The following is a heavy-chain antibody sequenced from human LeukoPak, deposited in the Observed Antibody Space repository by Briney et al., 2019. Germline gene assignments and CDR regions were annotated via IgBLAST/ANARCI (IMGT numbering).Heavy chain of an antibody. J-gene: IGHJ4*02. CDR2: ISYDGSNK. Sequence: GGSLRLSCAASGFTFSSYGMHWVRQAPGKGLEWVAVISYDGSNKYYADSVKGRFTISRDNSKNTLYLQMNSLRAEDTAVYYCAKDSGSYGYPYYFDYWGQGTLVTVSS. D-gene: IGHD5-18*01. CDR1: GFTFSSYG. CDR3: AKDSGSYGYPYYFDY. V-gene: IGHV3-30*18.